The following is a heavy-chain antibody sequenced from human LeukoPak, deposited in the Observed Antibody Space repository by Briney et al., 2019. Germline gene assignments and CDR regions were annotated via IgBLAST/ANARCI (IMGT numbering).Heavy chain of an antibody. J-gene: IGHJ6*02. V-gene: IGHV4-34*01. CDR1: GGSFSGYY. CDR2: INHSGST. CDR3: ARFLVVTRNPAPYGMDV. Sequence: SETLSLTCAVYGGSFSGYYWSWIRQPPGKGLEWIGEINHSGSTNYNPSLKSRVTISVDASKNQFSLKLSSVTAADTAVYYCARFLVVTRNPAPYGMDVWGQGTTVTVSS. D-gene: IGHD4-23*01.